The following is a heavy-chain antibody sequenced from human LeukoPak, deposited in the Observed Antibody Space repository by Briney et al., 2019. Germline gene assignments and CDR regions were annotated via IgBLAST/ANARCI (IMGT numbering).Heavy chain of an antibody. J-gene: IGHJ6*03. CDR1: GGSISSSSYY. V-gene: IGHV4-39*01. Sequence: PSETLSLTCTVSGGSISSSSYYWGWIRQPPGKGLEWIGSMYYSGSTYYNPSLKSRVTISVDTSKNQFSLKLSSVTAADTPVYYCARQESAGDYYYYYYYMDVWGKGTTVTVSS. CDR2: MYYSGST. CDR3: ARQESAGDYYYYYYYMDV. D-gene: IGHD6-13*01.